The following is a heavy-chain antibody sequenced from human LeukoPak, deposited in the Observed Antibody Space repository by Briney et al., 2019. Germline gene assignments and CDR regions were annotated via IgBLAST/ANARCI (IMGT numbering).Heavy chain of an antibody. D-gene: IGHD3-22*01. CDR1: GGSFSGYY. Sequence: SETLSLTCAVYGGSFSGYYWSWIRQPPGKGLEWIWEINHSGSTNYNPSLKSRVTISVDTSKNQFSLKLNSVTAADTAVYYCARRDDSSGYHKIFDSWGQGTLVTVSS. CDR3: ARRDDSSGYHKIFDS. J-gene: IGHJ4*02. CDR2: INHSGST. V-gene: IGHV4-34*01.